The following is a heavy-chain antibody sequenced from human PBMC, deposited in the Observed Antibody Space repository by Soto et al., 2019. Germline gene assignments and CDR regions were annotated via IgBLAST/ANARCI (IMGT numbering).Heavy chain of an antibody. V-gene: IGHV1-69*01. CDR2: IIPLFGTT. J-gene: IGHJ6*02. D-gene: IGHD3-10*01. CDR3: AAELGFGKLSVV. Sequence: QVQVVQSGVEVRRPGSSVKVSCKASGDTFKTCVISWVRQAPGQGLEWMGGIIPLFGTTDFAQRFQGRLTITTDESTTTAYMELSRLRSEGTATYYCAAELGFGKLSVVWGQGTTVISSS. CDR1: GDTFKTCV.